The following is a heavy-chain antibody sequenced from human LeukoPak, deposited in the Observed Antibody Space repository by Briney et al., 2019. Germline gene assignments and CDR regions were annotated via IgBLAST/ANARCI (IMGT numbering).Heavy chain of an antibody. J-gene: IGHJ4*02. CDR2: ISAYNGNT. Sequence: ASVKVSCKASGYTFTSYGISWVRQAPGQGLEWMGWISAYNGNTNYAQKLQGRVTMTTDTSTSTAYMELRSLRSDDTAVYYCARPPYHYNTGGYLHFDYWGPGTLVTVSS. CDR1: GYTFTSYG. V-gene: IGHV1-18*01. CDR3: ARPPYHYNTGGYLHFDY. D-gene: IGHD3-22*01.